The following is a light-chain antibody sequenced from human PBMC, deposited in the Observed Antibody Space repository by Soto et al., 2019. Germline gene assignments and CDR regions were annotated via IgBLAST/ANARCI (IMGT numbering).Light chain of an antibody. V-gene: IGLV6-57*02. Sequence: NFMLTQPHSVSESPGKTVTISCTGTSGSIADNYVQWYQQRPGSAPTTVIYEDTQRPSGVPDRFSGSIDYSSNSASLTISGLETADEADYYCHSSDGGDVVFGGGTNLTVL. J-gene: IGLJ2*01. CDR3: HSSDGGDVV. CDR1: SGSIADNY. CDR2: EDT.